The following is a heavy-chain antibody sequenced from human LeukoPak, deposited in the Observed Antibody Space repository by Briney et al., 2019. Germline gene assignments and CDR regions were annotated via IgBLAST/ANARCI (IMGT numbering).Heavy chain of an antibody. Sequence: ASVKVSCKASGYTFTGYYMHWVRQAPGQGLEWMGWINPNSGGTNYAQKFQGRVTMTRDTSISTAYMELSRLRSDDMAVYYCAHKYGGNSLYDNWFDPWGQGTLVTVSS. V-gene: IGHV1-2*02. CDR2: INPNSGGT. J-gene: IGHJ5*02. CDR1: GYTFTGYY. CDR3: AHKYGGNSLYDNWFDP. D-gene: IGHD4-23*01.